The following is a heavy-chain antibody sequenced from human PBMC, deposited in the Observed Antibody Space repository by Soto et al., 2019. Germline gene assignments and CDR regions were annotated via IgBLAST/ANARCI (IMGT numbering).Heavy chain of an antibody. Sequence: SETLSLTCTLSGGPVRAPDWWNWVRQSPDKGLEWIAEVHISGHSNYNPSLRSRASVSIDSSKNQFYLNLNSVTAADTAIYYCARVRQGCSANNCYFDPWGQGTQVTVSS. D-gene: IGHD1-1*01. J-gene: IGHJ5*01. CDR2: VHISGHS. CDR3: ARVRQGCSANNCYFDP. V-gene: IGHV4-4*02. CDR1: GGPVRAPDW.